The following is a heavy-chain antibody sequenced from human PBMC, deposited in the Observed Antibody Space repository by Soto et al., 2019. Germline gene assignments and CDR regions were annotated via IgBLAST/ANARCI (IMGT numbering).Heavy chain of an antibody. V-gene: IGHV1-69*12. CDR3: AYSANHRYFFDS. D-gene: IGHD5-18*01. CDR1: GGSFRSYA. J-gene: IGHJ5*01. Sequence: QVQLVQSGAEVKKPGSSVKVSCKASGGSFRSYAVNWVRQAPGQGLECLGGIIPIFGTPNYAQKFNGRVSSTADESTSTVYMDLISLTSEDTAVYYCAYSANHRYFFDSWGQGTLVTVSS. CDR2: IIPIFGTP.